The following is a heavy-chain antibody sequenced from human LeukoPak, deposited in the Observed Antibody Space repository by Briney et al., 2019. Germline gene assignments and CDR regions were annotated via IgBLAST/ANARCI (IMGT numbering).Heavy chain of an antibody. V-gene: IGHV3-66*01. J-gene: IGHJ6*02. D-gene: IGHD6-19*01. CDR1: GFTFSTYA. Sequence: GGSLRLSCSASGFTFSTYAMHWVRQAPGKGLDWVSLLYSGGNTDYADSVKGRFTISRDNSKNTLYLQMNSLRGEDTAVYYCARDGGSGAVAGTALYYGMDVWGQGTTVTVSS. CDR3: ARDGGSGAVAGTALYYGMDV. CDR2: LYSGGNT.